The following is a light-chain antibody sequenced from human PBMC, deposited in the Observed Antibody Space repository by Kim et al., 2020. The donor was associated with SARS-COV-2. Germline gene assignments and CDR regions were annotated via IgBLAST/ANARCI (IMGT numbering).Light chain of an antibody. CDR2: GVS. CDR1: SSDIGGYNS. J-gene: IGLJ2*01. Sequence: GQSNTISCTGTSSDIGGYNSVSWYQKHPGKAPKLMIYGVSSRPSGITDRFSGAKAGNTASLTISGLQAEEEADYYCSSYTSSSTVIFGGGTQLTVL. V-gene: IGLV2-14*03. CDR3: SSYTSSSTVI.